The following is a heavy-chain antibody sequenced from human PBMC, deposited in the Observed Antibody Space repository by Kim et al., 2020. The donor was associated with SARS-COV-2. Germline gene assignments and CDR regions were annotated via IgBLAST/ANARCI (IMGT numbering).Heavy chain of an antibody. CDR2: IYYSGST. CDR1: GGSISSYY. J-gene: IGHJ4*02. D-gene: IGHD6-19*01. CDR3: ARERIAVAGTIDY. Sequence: SETLSLTCTVSGGSISSYYWSWIRQPPGKGLEWIGYIYYSGSTNYNPSLKSRVTISVDTSKNQFSLKLSSVTAADTAVYYCARERIAVAGTIDYWGQGTLVTVSS. V-gene: IGHV4-59*13.